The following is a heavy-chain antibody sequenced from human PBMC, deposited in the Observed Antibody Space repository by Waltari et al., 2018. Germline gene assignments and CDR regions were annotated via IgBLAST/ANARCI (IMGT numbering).Heavy chain of an antibody. CDR3: ASHWGSVY. CDR2: INSDGST. V-gene: IGHV3-53*01. CDR1: GFTVSSNY. J-gene: IGHJ4*02. D-gene: IGHD7-27*01. Sequence: EVQLVESGVVLIQPGASLTLSCASSGFTVSSNYINWIRQAPGKGLEWVSIINSDGSTNYADSVQGRFTISRDNSKDTVYLQMNTLRAEDTAIYYCASHWGSVYWGQGTLVTVSS.